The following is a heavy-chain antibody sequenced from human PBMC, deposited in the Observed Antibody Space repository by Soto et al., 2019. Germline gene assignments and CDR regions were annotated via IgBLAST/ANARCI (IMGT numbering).Heavy chain of an antibody. V-gene: IGHV3-33*01. D-gene: IGHD6-13*01. CDR2: IWYDGSNK. CDR1: GFTFSSYG. CDR3: AREEGSSWYYDYYYYGMDV. J-gene: IGHJ6*02. Sequence: GGSLRLSCAASGFTFSSYGMHWVRQAPGKGLEWVAVIWYDGSNKYYADSVKGRFTISRDNSKNTLYLQMNSLRAEDTAVYYCAREEGSSWYYDYYYYGMDVWGQGTTVTVSS.